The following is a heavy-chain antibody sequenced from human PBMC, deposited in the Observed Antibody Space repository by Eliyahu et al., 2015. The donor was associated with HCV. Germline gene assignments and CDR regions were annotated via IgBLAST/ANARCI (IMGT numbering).Heavy chain of an antibody. V-gene: IGHV4-61*02. J-gene: IGHJ6*03. CDR2: IYTSGST. Sequence: QVQLQESGPGLVKPSQTLSLTCTVSGGSISSGSYYWSWXRQPAGKGLEWIGRIYTSGSTNYNPSLKSRVTMSVDTSKNQFSLKLSSVTAADTAVYYCARGNYDFWSGYYTGYYYMDVWGKGTTVTVS. CDR3: ARGNYDFWSGYYTGYYYMDV. D-gene: IGHD3-3*01. CDR1: GGSISSGSYY.